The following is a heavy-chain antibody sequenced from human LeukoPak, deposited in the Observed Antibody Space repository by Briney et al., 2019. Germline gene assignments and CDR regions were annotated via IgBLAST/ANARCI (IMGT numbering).Heavy chain of an antibody. D-gene: IGHD3-10*02. CDR2: INIYNGNT. CDR3: AKDTWCSGMYYGYNWFDP. V-gene: IGHV1-18*01. CDR1: GYTFITSG. Sequence: ASVKVSCKASGYTFITSGITWVRQAPGQGLEWMGWINIYNGNTNYVQNLKGRVTMTTDTSTSTAYMELRSLTSDDTAVYYCAKDTWCSGMYYGYNWFDPWGQGTLVTVSS. J-gene: IGHJ5*02.